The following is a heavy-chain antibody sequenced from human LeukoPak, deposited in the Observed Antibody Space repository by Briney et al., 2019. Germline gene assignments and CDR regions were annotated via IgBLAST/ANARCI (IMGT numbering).Heavy chain of an antibody. Sequence: ASVKVSCKASGYTFTDYYIHWVRQAPGPELEWMGWINPKSGGTNYAQSFQDRVTMTRDTSISTAYMELSRLRSDDTAVYYCASIAVAVLGDYWGQGTLVTVSS. CDR3: ASIAVAVLGDY. V-gene: IGHV1-2*02. J-gene: IGHJ4*02. D-gene: IGHD6-19*01. CDR1: GYTFTDYY. CDR2: INPKSGGT.